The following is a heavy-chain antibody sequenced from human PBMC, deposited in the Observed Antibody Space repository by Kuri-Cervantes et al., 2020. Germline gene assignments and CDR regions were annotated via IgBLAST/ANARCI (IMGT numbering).Heavy chain of an antibody. CDR2: ITTSSGIT. V-gene: IGHV3-69-1*01. Sequence: GGSLRLSCAASGFTFSYYYMSWVRQAPGKGLEWVSSITTSSGITYYADSVKGRFTISRDNAKNSLYLQMNSLRDEDTAVYYCARGPGYSYGWRDAFDIWGQGTMVTVSS. D-gene: IGHD5-18*01. CDR3: ARGPGYSYGWRDAFDI. CDR1: GFTFSYYY. J-gene: IGHJ3*02.